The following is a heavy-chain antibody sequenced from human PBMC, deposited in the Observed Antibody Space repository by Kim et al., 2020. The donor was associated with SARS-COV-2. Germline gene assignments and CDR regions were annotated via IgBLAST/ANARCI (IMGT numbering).Heavy chain of an antibody. CDR3: TTDRGPSYSYDSSGNYLDALDI. J-gene: IGHJ3*02. CDR1: GFTFSDAW. V-gene: IGHV3-15*01. CDR2: IKSKTQGGTP. D-gene: IGHD3-22*01. Sequence: GGSLRLSCAASGFTFSDAWMSWVRQAPGKGLEWVGRIKSKTQGGTPDYAASVKGRFTISRDDSKNTLYVQMNSLKTEDTAVYYCTTDRGPSYSYDSSGNYLDALDIWGQGTMVTVSS.